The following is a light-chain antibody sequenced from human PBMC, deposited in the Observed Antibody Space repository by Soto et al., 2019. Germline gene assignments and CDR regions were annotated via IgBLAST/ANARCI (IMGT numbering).Light chain of an antibody. CDR1: NSNIGAGYD. J-gene: IGLJ2*01. CDR3: SSFEASNNLL. Sequence: QSVLTQPPSVSGAPGQRVTISCTGSNSNIGAGYDVHWYQQLPGTAPKLLIYYNNIRPSGVPDRFSGSKSGNTASLTVSGLQVEDEADYYCSSFEASNNLLFGGGTKLTVL. V-gene: IGLV1-40*01. CDR2: YNN.